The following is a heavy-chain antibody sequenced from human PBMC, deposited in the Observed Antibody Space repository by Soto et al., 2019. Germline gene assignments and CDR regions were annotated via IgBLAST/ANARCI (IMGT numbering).Heavy chain of an antibody. V-gene: IGHV3-9*01. CDR1: GFSFDGYS. CDR2: ISWNSGNI. D-gene: IGHD6-6*01. J-gene: IGHJ5*02. CDR3: VKASTYSSSQGWFDP. Sequence: GGSLRLSWAASGFSFDGYSMNWVRQPPGKGLWWVSGISWNSGNIDYADSVKGRFTISRDNAKNSLYLQMNSLRAEDTALYYCVKASTYSSSQGWFDPWGQGTMVTVSS.